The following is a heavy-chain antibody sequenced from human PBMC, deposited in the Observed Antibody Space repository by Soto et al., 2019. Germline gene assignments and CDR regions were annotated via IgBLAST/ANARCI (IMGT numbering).Heavy chain of an antibody. D-gene: IGHD5-18*01. Sequence: QVQLVESGGGVVQPGRSLRLSCAASGFTFKSYGMHWVRQAPGQGLEWVAVIWYDETKNYYADSVRGRFIISRDDPQNTLYLQMTALAAEATGVYYCARTTDTAMVTWFDPRGHGTLVIVSP. CDR3: ARTTDTAMVTWFDP. CDR1: GFTFKSYG. J-gene: IGHJ5*02. V-gene: IGHV3-33*01. CDR2: IWYDETKN.